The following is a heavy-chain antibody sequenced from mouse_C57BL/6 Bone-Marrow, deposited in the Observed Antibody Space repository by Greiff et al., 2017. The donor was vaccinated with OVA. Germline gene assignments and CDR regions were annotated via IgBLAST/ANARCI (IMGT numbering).Heavy chain of an antibody. CDR2: IYPGSGST. J-gene: IGHJ2*01. V-gene: IGHV1-55*01. Sequence: VQLQQPGAELVKPGASVKMSCKASGYTFTSYWITWVKQRPGQGLEWIGDIYPGSGSTNYNEKFKSKATLPVDTSSSTAYMQLSSLTSEDSAVYYCARGRVGLLLRDWGQGTTLTVST. D-gene: IGHD1-1*01. CDR3: ARGRVGLLLRD. CDR1: GYTFTSYW.